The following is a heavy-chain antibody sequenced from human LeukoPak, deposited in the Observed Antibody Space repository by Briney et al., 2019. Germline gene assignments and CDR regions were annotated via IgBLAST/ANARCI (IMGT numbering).Heavy chain of an antibody. Sequence: SETPSPTCAVYGGAFRGFFWGWNRPPPGEGRGWIGENKHSGSTNYNPSLKSRVTISVDTSKNQFSLKLSSVTAADTAVYYCARGARSSSSWRLGNWFDPWGQGTLVTVSS. CDR3: ARGARSSSSWRLGNWFDP. J-gene: IGHJ5*02. CDR1: GGAFRGFF. V-gene: IGHV4-34*01. CDR2: NKHSGST. D-gene: IGHD6-13*01.